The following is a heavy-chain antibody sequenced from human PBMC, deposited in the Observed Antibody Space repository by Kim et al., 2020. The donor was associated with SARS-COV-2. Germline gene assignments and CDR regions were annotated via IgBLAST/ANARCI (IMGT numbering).Heavy chain of an antibody. V-gene: IGHV1-18*01. D-gene: IGHD6-13*01. J-gene: IGHJ6*03. CDR1: GYTFTSYG. Sequence: ASVKVSCKASGYTFTSYGISWVRQAPGQGLEWMGWISAYNGNTKNAQKLQGRVTMTTDTSTSTAYMELRSLRSDDTAVYYCARGRGRSSSWSGPDYYMDVWGKGTTVTVSS. CDR2: ISAYNGNT. CDR3: ARGRGRSSSWSGPDYYMDV.